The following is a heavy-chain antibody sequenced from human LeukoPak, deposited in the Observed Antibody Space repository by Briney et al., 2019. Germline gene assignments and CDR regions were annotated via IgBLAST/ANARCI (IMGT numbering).Heavy chain of an antibody. V-gene: IGHV2-5*01. CDR2: IYWNDDK. Sequence: SGPTLVKPTQTLTLTCTFSGFSLSTSGVGVGWIRQPPGKALEWLALIYWNDDKRYSPSLKSRLTITKDTSKNQVVLTMTNMDPVDTATYYCPHSPPFKYCSSTSCLKGPKSHHDYYYYGMDVWGQGTTVTVSS. CDR1: GFSLSTSGVG. J-gene: IGHJ6*02. D-gene: IGHD2-2*01. CDR3: PHSPPFKYCSSTSCLKGPKSHHDYYYYGMDV.